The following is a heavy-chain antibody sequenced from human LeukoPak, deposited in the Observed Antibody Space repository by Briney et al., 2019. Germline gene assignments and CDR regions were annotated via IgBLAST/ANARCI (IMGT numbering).Heavy chain of an antibody. Sequence: SQTLSLTCTVSGGSISSGGYYWSWIRQHPGKGLEWIGYIYYSGSTYYNPSLKSRVTISVDTSKNQFSLKLSSVTAADTAVYYCARDVDYGDYPFPLGYWGQGTLVTVSS. J-gene: IGHJ4*02. V-gene: IGHV4-31*03. CDR1: GGSISSGGYY. CDR3: ARDVDYGDYPFPLGY. CDR2: IYYSGST. D-gene: IGHD4-17*01.